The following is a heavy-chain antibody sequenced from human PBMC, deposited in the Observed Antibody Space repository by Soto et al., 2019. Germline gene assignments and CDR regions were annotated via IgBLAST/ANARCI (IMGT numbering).Heavy chain of an antibody. D-gene: IGHD3-3*01. J-gene: IGHJ6*02. V-gene: IGHV4-34*01. CDR2: INHSGST. Sequence: KPSETLSLTCAVYGGSFSGYYWSWIRQPPGKGLEWIGEINHSGSTNYNPSLKSRVIISVDTSKNQFSLKLSSVTAADTAVYYCARRGYDFWSGYYYYGMDVWGQGTTVTVSS. CDR1: GGSFSGYY. CDR3: ARRGYDFWSGYYYYGMDV.